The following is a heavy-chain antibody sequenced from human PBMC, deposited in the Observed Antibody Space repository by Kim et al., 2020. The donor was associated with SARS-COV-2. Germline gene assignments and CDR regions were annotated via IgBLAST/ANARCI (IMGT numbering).Heavy chain of an antibody. V-gene: IGHV4-59*13. D-gene: IGHD3-3*01. J-gene: IGHJ6*02. CDR1: GGSISSYY. CDR2: IYYSGST. Sequence: SETLSLTCTVSGGSISSYYWSWIRQPPGKGLEWIGYIYYSGSTNYNPSLKSRVTISVDTSKNQFSLKLSSVTAADTAVYYCARIKGDDFWSGYYYGMDVWGQGTTVTVSS. CDR3: ARIKGDDFWSGYYYGMDV.